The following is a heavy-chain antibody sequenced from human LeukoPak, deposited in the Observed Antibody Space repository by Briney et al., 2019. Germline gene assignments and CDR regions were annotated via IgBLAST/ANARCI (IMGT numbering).Heavy chain of an antibody. CDR1: GGTFSSYT. CDR2: IIPILGIA. Sequence: SVKVSCKASGGTFSSYTIRWVRQAPGQGLEWMGRIIPILGIANYAQKFQGRVTITADKSTSTAYMELSSLRSEDTAVYYCARDHPVGHSSGWYPFDYWGQGTLVTVSS. D-gene: IGHD6-19*01. V-gene: IGHV1-69*04. CDR3: ARDHPVGHSSGWYPFDY. J-gene: IGHJ4*02.